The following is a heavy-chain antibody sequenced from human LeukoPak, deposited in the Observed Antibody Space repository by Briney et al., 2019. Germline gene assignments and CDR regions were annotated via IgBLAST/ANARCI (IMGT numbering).Heavy chain of an antibody. CDR2: ISSSGSTI. Sequence: GGSLRLSCAASGFTFSSYEMNWVRQAPGKGLEWVSYISSSGSTIYYADSVKGRFTISRDNSKNTLYLQMNSLRAEDTAVYYCAREGYYDFWSGYYHRYYYMDVWGKGTTVTVSS. CDR1: GFTFSSYE. CDR3: AREGYYDFWSGYYHRYYYMDV. D-gene: IGHD3-3*01. V-gene: IGHV3-48*03. J-gene: IGHJ6*03.